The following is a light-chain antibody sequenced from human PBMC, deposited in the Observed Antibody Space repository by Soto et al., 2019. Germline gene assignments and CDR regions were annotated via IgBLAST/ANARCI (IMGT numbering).Light chain of an antibody. J-gene: IGKJ4*01. CDR1: QTVRNNY. CDR3: QQLRSYPLT. CDR2: DAS. Sequence: EFELTQSPGTLSLSPGERATLSCRASQTVRNNYLAWYQQNPGQARRLLIYDASSRATGIPDRFSGGGSGTDLTITISRLEPEDVEVYDGQQLRSYPLTFGGGTKVDIK. V-gene: IGKV3-20*01.